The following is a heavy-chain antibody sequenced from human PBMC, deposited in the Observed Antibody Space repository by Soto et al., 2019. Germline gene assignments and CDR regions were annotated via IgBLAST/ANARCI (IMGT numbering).Heavy chain of an antibody. CDR2: IYHTGNT. CDR3: ARDVGIHDAFDI. J-gene: IGHJ3*02. V-gene: IGHV4-59*13. D-gene: IGHD5-18*01. CDR1: TDSSNDYY. Sequence: QVRLHESGPGLVKPSETLSLTCPVSTDSSNDYYWSWIRQPPGKGLEWIGSIYHTGNTNYNPSLESRVSISVDTSKFQFSLGLSSVTAADTAVYYCARDVGIHDAFDIWGQGTLVTVSS.